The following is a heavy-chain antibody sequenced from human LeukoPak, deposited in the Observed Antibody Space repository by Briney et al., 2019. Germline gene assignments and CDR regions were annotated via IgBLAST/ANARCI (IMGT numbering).Heavy chain of an antibody. D-gene: IGHD2-15*01. V-gene: IGHV1-69*04. CDR2: IIPILGIA. J-gene: IGHJ3*02. CDR3: AREEVVPDAFDI. Sequence: ASVKVSCKASGGTFSSYAISWVRQAPGQGLEWIGRIIPILGIANYAQKFQGRVTITADKSTSTAYMELSSLRSEDTAVYYCAREEVVPDAFDIWGQGTMVTVSS. CDR1: GGTFSSYA.